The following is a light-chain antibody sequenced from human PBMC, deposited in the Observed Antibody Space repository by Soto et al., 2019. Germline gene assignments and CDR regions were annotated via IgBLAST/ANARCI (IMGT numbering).Light chain of an antibody. CDR1: SSDVGSYDL. V-gene: IGLV2-23*02. J-gene: IGLJ2*01. CDR2: EVS. CDR3: SSYAGGSTYVV. Sequence: QSALTQPASVSGSPGQSITISCTGTSSDVGSYDLVSWYQQHPDKAPKLMIYEVSKRPSGVSNRFSGSKSGNTASLTISGLQADDESDYYCSSYAGGSTYVVVGGGTKLTVL.